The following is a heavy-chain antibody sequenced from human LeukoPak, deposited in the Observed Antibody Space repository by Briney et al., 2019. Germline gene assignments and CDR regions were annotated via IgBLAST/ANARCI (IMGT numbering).Heavy chain of an antibody. CDR2: IYYTGST. D-gene: IGHD3-3*01. CDR3: ARGEGITIFGVVTKPFDI. Sequence: SETLSLTCAVSGGSISSNNWWIWVRQSPEKGLEWIGTIYYTGSTYYNPSLKSRVTISVDTSKNQFSLKLSSVTAADTAVYYCARGEGITIFGVVTKPFDIWGQGTMVTVSS. CDR1: GGSISSNNW. J-gene: IGHJ3*02. V-gene: IGHV4-4*02.